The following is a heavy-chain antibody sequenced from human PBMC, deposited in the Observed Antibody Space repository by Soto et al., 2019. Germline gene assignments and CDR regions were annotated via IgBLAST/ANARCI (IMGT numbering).Heavy chain of an antibody. Sequence: ASVKVSCKASGGTFSSYTISWVRQAPGQGLEWMGRIIPILGIANYAQKFQGRVTITADKSTSTAYMELSSLRSEDTAVYYCARDGQVKAYYDFWSGPSDAFDSWGQGTMVTVSS. CDR1: GGTFSSYT. V-gene: IGHV1-69*04. J-gene: IGHJ3*02. D-gene: IGHD3-3*01. CDR3: ARDGQVKAYYDFWSGPSDAFDS. CDR2: IIPILGIA.